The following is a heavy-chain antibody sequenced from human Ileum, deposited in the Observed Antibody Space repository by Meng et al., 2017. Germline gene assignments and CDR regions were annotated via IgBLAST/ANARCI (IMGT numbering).Heavy chain of an antibody. V-gene: IGHV3-74*01. CDR1: GFSVSAHW. D-gene: IGHD3-22*01. CDR2: MSVDETAT. CDR3: ARSGYHNGYDY. Sequence: GESLKISCAVSGFSVSAHWMHWVRQAPRKGLLGIARMSVDETATTYADPVKGRFTISRDNANNTLYLQMISLRAEDSAVYYSARSGYHNGYDYWGQGTLVTVSS. J-gene: IGHJ4*02.